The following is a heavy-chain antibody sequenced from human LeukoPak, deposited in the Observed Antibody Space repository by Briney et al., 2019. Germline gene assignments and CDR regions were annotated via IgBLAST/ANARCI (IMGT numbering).Heavy chain of an antibody. CDR3: ARDFGDYRVDY. J-gene: IGHJ4*02. CDR2: IHYSGNT. Sequence: PSETLSLTCTVSGGSISSSNYYWGWIRQPPGKGLEWIGTIHYSGNTYYNPSLKSRVAISVDTSKNQFSLRLSSVTAADTAVYYCARDFGDYRVDYWGQGTLVTASS. V-gene: IGHV4-39*01. CDR1: GGSISSSNYY. D-gene: IGHD4-17*01.